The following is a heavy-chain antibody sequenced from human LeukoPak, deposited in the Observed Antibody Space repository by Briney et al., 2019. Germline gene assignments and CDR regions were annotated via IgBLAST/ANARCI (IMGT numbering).Heavy chain of an antibody. D-gene: IGHD3-10*01. CDR2: MYTSGST. J-gene: IGHJ4*02. CDR1: GGSINSYY. CDR3: ARDAAYYYGSGSYRNGFDY. Sequence: SETLSLTCTVSGGSINSYYWSWIRQPAGRGLEWIGRMYTSGSTNYNPSLKSRVTMSVDTSKNQFSLKLSSVTAADTAVYYCARDAAYYYGSGSYRNGFDYWGQGSLVTVSS. V-gene: IGHV4-4*07.